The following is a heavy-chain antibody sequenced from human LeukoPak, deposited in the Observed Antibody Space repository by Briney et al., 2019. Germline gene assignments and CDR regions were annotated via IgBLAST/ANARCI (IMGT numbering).Heavy chain of an antibody. CDR1: GFTLSSYS. Sequence: GGSLRLSCVASGFTLSSYSMNWVRQAPGKGLEWVSFISSSSGTIYYADSVKGRFTISRDNAKNSLYLQMNSLRAEDTAVYYCAKDPYGSGSYYYDYWGQGTLVTVSS. CDR3: AKDPYGSGSYYYDY. J-gene: IGHJ4*02. CDR2: ISSSSGTI. V-gene: IGHV3-48*01. D-gene: IGHD3-10*01.